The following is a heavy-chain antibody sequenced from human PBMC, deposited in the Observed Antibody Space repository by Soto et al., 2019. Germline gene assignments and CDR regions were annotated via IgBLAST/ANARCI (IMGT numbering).Heavy chain of an antibody. CDR1: GFTFSSYS. J-gene: IGHJ5*02. CDR2: ISSSSSYI. V-gene: IGHV3-21*01. D-gene: IGHD6-13*01. CDR3: ARLRIAAAGILSWFDP. Sequence: GGSLRLSCAASGFTFSSYSMNWVRQAPGKGLEWVSSISSSSSYIYYADSVKGRFTISRDNAKNSLYLQMNSLRAEDTAVYYCARLRIAAAGILSWFDPWGQGTLVTGSS.